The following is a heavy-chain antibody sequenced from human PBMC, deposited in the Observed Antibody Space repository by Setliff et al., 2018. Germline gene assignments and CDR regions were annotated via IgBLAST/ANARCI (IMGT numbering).Heavy chain of an antibody. D-gene: IGHD5-12*01. Sequence: NPSETLSLTCTVSGGSIINSYYRSWIRQPAGKGLEWIGRISTSGNTNYNPSLKSRVTVSLDTSKNQFSLKLTSMTAADTAVYYCARDQWVRSPPLYFSYSMDVWGQGTTVTVSS. CDR2: ISTSGNT. CDR1: GGSIINSYY. V-gene: IGHV4-4*07. CDR3: ARDQWVRSPPLYFSYSMDV. J-gene: IGHJ6*02.